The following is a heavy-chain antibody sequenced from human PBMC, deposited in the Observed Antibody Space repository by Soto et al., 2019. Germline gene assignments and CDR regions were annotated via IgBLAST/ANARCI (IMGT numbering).Heavy chain of an antibody. CDR1: GFTFSSYD. CDR2: ISSGGGSP. CDR3: AKGGGRIVPRHFDN. D-gene: IGHD1-26*01. J-gene: IGHJ4*02. Sequence: PGGSLRLSCAASGFTFSSYDMSWVRQAPGKGLEWVSGISSGGGSPYNADSVKGRFSISRDNSKNTLYLQMNSLRAEDTAVYYCAKGGGRIVPRHFDNWGQGILVTVSS. V-gene: IGHV3-23*01.